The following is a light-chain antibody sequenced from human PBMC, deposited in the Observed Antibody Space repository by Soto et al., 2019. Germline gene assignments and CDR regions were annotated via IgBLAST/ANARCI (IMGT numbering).Light chain of an antibody. Sequence: EIVLTRSPVTLSLSPRERATLSCRASQSVSSSYLARYQQKPGQAPRLLIYGASSRATGIPDRFSGSGSGTDFTLTINRLEPEDFTVYYCQQYDNSPWTFGQGTKVDI. CDR3: QQYDNSPWT. J-gene: IGKJ1*01. CDR1: QSVSSSY. V-gene: IGKV3-20*01. CDR2: GAS.